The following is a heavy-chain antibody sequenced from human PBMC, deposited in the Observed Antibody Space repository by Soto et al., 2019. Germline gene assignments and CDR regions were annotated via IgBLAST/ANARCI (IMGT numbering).Heavy chain of an antibody. CDR1: GYTFTSYD. CDR3: AKVDPVSGYEYHDAFDI. CDR2: MNPNSGNT. V-gene: IGHV1-8*01. Sequence: ASVKVSCKASGYTFTSYDINWVRQATGQGLEWMGWMNPNSGNTGYAQKFQGRVTMTRNTSISTAYMEMSSLRSEDTAVYYCAKVDPVSGYEYHDAFDIWGQGTMVTVSS. J-gene: IGHJ3*02. D-gene: IGHD5-12*01.